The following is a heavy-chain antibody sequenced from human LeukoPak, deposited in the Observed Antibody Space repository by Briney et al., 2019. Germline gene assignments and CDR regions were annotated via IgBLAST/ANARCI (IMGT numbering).Heavy chain of an antibody. V-gene: IGHV4-59*12. D-gene: IGHD1-7*01. CDR2: IYYSGST. CDR1: GGSISSYY. Sequence: PSETLSLTCTVSGGSISSYYWSWIRQPPGKGLEWIGYIYYSGSTNYNPSLKSRVTISVDTSKNQFSLKLSSVTAADTAVYYCARDAWVEYNWNYHRRRAFDIWGQGTMVTVSS. CDR3: ARDAWVEYNWNYHRRRAFDI. J-gene: IGHJ3*02.